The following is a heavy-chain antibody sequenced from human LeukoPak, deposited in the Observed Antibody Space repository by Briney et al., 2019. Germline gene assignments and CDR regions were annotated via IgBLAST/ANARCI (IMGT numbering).Heavy chain of an antibody. V-gene: IGHV4-34*01. Sequence: SETLSLTCAVYGGSFSGYYWSWIRQPPGKGLEWIGEINHSGSTNYNPSLKSRVTISVDTSKNQFSLKLSSVTAADTAVYCCARGNSGSYYASWGQGTLVTVSS. D-gene: IGHD1-26*01. J-gene: IGHJ5*02. CDR2: INHSGST. CDR3: ARGNSGSYYAS. CDR1: GGSFSGYY.